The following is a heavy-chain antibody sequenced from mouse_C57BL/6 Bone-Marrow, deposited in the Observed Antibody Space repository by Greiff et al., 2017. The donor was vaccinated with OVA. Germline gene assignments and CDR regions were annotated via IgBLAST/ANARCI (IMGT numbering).Heavy chain of an antibody. CDR1: GYTFTDYY. Sequence: QVQLKESGAELVRPGASVKLSCKASGYTFTDYYINWVKQRPGQGLEWIARIYPGSGNTYYNEKFKGKATLTAEKSSSTAYMQLSSLTSEDSAVYFCARLYDGSSHWYFDVWGTGTTVTVSS. CDR3: ARLYDGSSHWYFDV. V-gene: IGHV1-76*01. CDR2: IYPGSGNT. J-gene: IGHJ1*03. D-gene: IGHD1-1*01.